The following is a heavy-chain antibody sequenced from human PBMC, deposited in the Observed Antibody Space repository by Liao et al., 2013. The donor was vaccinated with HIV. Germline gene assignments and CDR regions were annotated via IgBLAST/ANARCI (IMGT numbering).Heavy chain of an antibody. Sequence: QVQLQESGPGLVKPSQTLSLTCTVSGGSISSVSYFWSWIRQPAGKTLEWIGSIYYSGSTYYNPSLKSRVTISIDTSKNQFSLKLSSVTAADTAVYYCAREGRFPHPHDSDGAFDIWGQGTMVTVSS. CDR1: GGSISSVSYF. CDR2: IYYSGST. CDR3: AREGRFPHPHDSDGAFDI. V-gene: IGHV4-61*02. J-gene: IGHJ3*02. D-gene: IGHD3-10*01.